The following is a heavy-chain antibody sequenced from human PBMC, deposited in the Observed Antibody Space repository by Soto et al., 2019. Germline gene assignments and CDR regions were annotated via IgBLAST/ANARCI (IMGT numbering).Heavy chain of an antibody. V-gene: IGHV4-59*08. D-gene: IGHD6-19*01. CDR1: GGSISSYY. J-gene: IGHJ4*02. Sequence: SETLSLTCTVSGGSISSYYWSWIRQPPGKGLEWIGYIYYSGSTNYNPSLKSRVTISVDTSKNQFSLKLSSVTAADTAVYYCARSNRGNSSGWYFDYWGQGTLVTVSS. CDR2: IYYSGST. CDR3: ARSNRGNSSGWYFDY.